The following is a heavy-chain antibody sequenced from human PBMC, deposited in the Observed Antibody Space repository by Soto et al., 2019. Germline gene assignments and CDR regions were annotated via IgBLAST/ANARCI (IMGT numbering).Heavy chain of an antibody. CDR1: GGSISSYY. J-gene: IGHJ4*02. V-gene: IGHV4-59*08. Sequence: SETLYITCTVSGGSISSYYWSWIRQPPGKGLEWIGYIYYSGSTNYNPSLKSRVTISVDTSKNQFSLKLSSVTAADTAVYYCARRYGYSFDYWGQGTLVTVSS. CDR3: ARRYGYSFDY. D-gene: IGHD1-1*01. CDR2: IYYSGST.